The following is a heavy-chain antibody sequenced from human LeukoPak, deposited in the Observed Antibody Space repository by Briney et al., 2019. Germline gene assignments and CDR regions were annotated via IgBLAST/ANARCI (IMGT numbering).Heavy chain of an antibody. V-gene: IGHV4-61*01. CDR1: GASVSSGSYY. D-gene: IGHD2-21*02. Sequence: PSETLSLTCSVSGASVSSGSYYWSWIRQPPGKGLEWIGYIYYSGSTNYNPSLKTRVTMSLDTSKNRFSLKLSSVSAADTAVYYCAQSPFVVLTAIHLAPWGQGTLVTASS. CDR3: AQSPFVVLTAIHLAP. J-gene: IGHJ5*02. CDR2: IYYSGST.